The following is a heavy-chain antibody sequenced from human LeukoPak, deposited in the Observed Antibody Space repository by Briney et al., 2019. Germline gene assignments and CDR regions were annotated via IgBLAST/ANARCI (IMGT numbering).Heavy chain of an antibody. J-gene: IGHJ4*02. CDR2: ISYDGSNK. D-gene: IGHD3-22*01. V-gene: IGHV3-30*18. CDR1: GFTFISYG. CDR3: AKASYYYDSSGYYFSY. Sequence: GRSLRLSCAASGFTFISYGMHWVRQAPGKGLEWGAGISYDGSNKYYADSVKGRFTISRDNSKNTLYLQMNSLRAEDTAVYYCAKASYYYDSSGYYFSYWGQGTLVTVSS.